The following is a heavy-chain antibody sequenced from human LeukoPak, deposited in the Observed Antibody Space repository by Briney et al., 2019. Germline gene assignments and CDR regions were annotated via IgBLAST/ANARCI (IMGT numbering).Heavy chain of an antibody. J-gene: IGHJ4*02. CDR1: GFTFSNYA. D-gene: IGHD5-24*01. Sequence: GGSLRLSCAASGFTFSNYAMSWVRQVPGEGLEWVSAISGSGGNTFYADSVKGRFTISRDNSKNTLYLQVNSLRAADTAIYYCAKVQELDTILPPFHYWGQGTLVTVSS. CDR3: AKVQELDTILPPFHY. V-gene: IGHV3-23*01. CDR2: ISGSGGNT.